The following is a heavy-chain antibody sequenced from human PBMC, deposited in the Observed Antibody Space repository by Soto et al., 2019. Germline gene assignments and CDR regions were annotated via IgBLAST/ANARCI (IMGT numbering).Heavy chain of an antibody. CDR1: GDSFTSYW. J-gene: IGHJ4*02. D-gene: IGHD3-22*01. CDR2: IYPGDSHT. CDR3: ARQDSRGYRYFDY. Sequence: GESLKISCKGSGDSFTSYWIGWVRQMPGKGLELMGIIYPGDSHTKYSPSFQGQVTISADKSISIAYLQWSSLKASDTAMYYCARQDSRGYRYFDYWGQGTLVTVSS. V-gene: IGHV5-51*01.